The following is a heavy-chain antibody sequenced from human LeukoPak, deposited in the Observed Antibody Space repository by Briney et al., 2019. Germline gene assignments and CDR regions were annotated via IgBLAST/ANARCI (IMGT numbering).Heavy chain of an antibody. CDR2: IYYSGST. CDR3: ARVGGPAAVAADYYMDV. V-gene: IGHV4-59*01. CDR1: GGSFSGYY. J-gene: IGHJ6*03. D-gene: IGHD6-19*01. Sequence: SETLSLTCAVYGGSFSGYYWSWIRQPPGKGLEWIGYIYYSGSTNYNPSLKSRVTISVDTSKNQFSLKLSSVTAADTAVYYCARVGGPAAVAADYYMDVWGKGTTVTISS.